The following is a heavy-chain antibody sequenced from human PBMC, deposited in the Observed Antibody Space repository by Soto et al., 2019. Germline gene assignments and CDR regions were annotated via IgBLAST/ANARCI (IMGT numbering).Heavy chain of an antibody. J-gene: IGHJ6*02. Sequence: GGSLRLSCAASGFTFSSYAMHWVRQAPGKGLEWVAVISYDGSNKYYADSVKGRFTITRDNSKNTLYLQMNSLRAEDTALYYCARDPLDYGDYDSYYGMDVWGQGTTVTVSS. CDR3: ARDPLDYGDYDSYYGMDV. D-gene: IGHD4-17*01. CDR1: GFTFSSYA. V-gene: IGHV3-30-3*01. CDR2: ISYDGSNK.